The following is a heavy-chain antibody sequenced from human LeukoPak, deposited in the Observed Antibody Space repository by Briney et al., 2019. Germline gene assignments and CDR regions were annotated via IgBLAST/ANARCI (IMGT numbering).Heavy chain of an antibody. Sequence: SETLSLTCTVSGGSISTSDRYWGWIRQPPGKGLEWIGEINHSGSTNYNPSLKSRVTISVDTSKNQFSLKLSSVTAADTAVYYCARGQRGSLGSSSYGYYYYYMDVWGKGTTVTVSS. J-gene: IGHJ6*03. CDR1: GGSISTSDRY. CDR3: ARGQRGSLGSSSYGYYYYYMDV. V-gene: IGHV4-39*07. D-gene: IGHD6-6*01. CDR2: INHSGST.